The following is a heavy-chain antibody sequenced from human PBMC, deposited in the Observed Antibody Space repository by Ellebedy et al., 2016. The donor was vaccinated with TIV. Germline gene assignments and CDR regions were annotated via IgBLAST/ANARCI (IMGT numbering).Heavy chain of an antibody. V-gene: IGHV3-30*18. Sequence: PGGSLRLSCAASGFTFSSYAMHWVRQAPGKGLEWVAIISYDGTTKYYGESVKGRFTISRDDSKNTLYLQMNSLRAEDTAVYHCAKDRSATVITSGWFDPWGQGTLVTVSS. CDR1: GFTFSSYA. CDR2: ISYDGTTK. J-gene: IGHJ5*02. CDR3: AKDRSATVITSGWFDP. D-gene: IGHD3-22*01.